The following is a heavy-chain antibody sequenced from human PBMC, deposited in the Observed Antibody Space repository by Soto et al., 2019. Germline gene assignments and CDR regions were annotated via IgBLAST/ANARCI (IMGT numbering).Heavy chain of an antibody. Sequence: ASVKVSCKASGFTFTSSAVQWVRQARGQRLEWIGWIVVGSGNTNYAQKFQERVTITRDMSTSTAYMELSSLRSEDTAVYYCAAGKYGSGSYYNVSWFDLWGQGTLVTVSS. CDR3: AAGKYGSGSYYNVSWFDL. V-gene: IGHV1-58*01. CDR2: IVVGSGNT. CDR1: GFTFTSSA. D-gene: IGHD3-10*01. J-gene: IGHJ5*02.